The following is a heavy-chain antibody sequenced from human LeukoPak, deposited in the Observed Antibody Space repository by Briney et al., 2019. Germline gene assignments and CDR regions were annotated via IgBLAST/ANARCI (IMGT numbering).Heavy chain of an antibody. CDR1: GGIFSSYT. CDR3: ARVLTVTHWFDP. V-gene: IGHV1-69*02. CDR2: IIPILGIA. Sequence: SVKVSCKASGGIFSSYTISWVRQAPGQGLEWMGRIIPILGIANYAQKFQGRVTITADKSTSTAYMELSSLRSEDTAVYYCARVLTVTHWFDPWGQGTLVTVSS. D-gene: IGHD4-11*01. J-gene: IGHJ5*02.